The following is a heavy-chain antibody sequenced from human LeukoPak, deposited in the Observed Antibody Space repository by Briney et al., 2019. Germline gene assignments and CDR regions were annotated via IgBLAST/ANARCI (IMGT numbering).Heavy chain of an antibody. Sequence: PSETLSLTCTVSGGSISSYYWSWIRQPPGKGLEWIAYIYYSGSTNYNPSLKSRVTISVDTSKSQFSLRLSSVTVAGMAVYYCARLGGYEDYWGQGTLVTVSS. CDR3: ARLGGYEDY. J-gene: IGHJ4*02. CDR1: GGSISSYY. CDR2: IYYSGST. V-gene: IGHV4-59*08. D-gene: IGHD5-18*01.